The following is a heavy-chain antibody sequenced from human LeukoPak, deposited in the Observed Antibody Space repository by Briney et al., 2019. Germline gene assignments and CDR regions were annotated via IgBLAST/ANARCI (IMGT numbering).Heavy chain of an antibody. CDR1: GGSISSYY. J-gene: IGHJ4*02. Sequence: SETLSLTCTVSGGSISSYYWSWIRQPPGKGLEWIGEINHSGSTNYNPSLKSRVTISVDTSKNQFSLKLSSVTAADTTMYYCARGPAGYDYVWGSYRPSYYFDYWGQGTLVTVSS. CDR3: ARGPAGYDYVWGSYRPSYYFDY. CDR2: INHSGST. V-gene: IGHV4-34*01. D-gene: IGHD3-16*02.